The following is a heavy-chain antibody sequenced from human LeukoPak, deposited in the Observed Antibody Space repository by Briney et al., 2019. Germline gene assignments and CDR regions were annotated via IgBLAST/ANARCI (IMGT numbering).Heavy chain of an antibody. D-gene: IGHD6-19*01. CDR2: IKGDGSEK. V-gene: IGHV3-7*01. J-gene: IGHJ5*02. CDR3: VRQAGVS. CDR1: GFTFSSYW. Sequence: AGGSLRLSCAASGFTFSSYWMTWVRQAPGKGLEWVANIKGDGSEKYYVDSVEGRFTISRDNDKNYLYLQMNSLRDEDTAVYYCVRQAGVSWGQGTLVTVSS.